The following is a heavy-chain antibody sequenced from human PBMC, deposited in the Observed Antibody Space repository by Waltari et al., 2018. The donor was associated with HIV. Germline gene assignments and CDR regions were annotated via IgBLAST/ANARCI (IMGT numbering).Heavy chain of an antibody. CDR2: INHNGVT. Sequence: RGAGPLKPSGNLSLGCAAYGGSLGGYFWAWSRQPPGGGLEWIGEINHNGVTNYEAAPGGRVVLAVGTSKDQFSLEVASVTAADTALYFCVRGSYDYGRGSQPGNAVEVWGQGT. CDR1: GGSLGGYF. D-gene: IGHD3-16*01. V-gene: IGHV4-34*01. J-gene: IGHJ3*01. CDR3: VRGSYDYGRGSQPGNAVEV.